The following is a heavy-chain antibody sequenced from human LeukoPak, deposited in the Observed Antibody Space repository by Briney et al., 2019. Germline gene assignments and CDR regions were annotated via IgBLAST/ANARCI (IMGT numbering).Heavy chain of an antibody. V-gene: IGHV3-66*01. J-gene: IGHJ4*02. CDR1: GFTVSSNY. CDR2: IYSGGST. Sequence: PGGSLRLSCAASGFTVSSNYMSWVRQAPGKGLEWVSVIYSGGSTYYADSVKGRFTISRDNSKNPLYLQMSSLRAEDTAVYYCASRIAARPWNYWGQGTLVTVSS. D-gene: IGHD6-6*01. CDR3: ASRIAARPWNY.